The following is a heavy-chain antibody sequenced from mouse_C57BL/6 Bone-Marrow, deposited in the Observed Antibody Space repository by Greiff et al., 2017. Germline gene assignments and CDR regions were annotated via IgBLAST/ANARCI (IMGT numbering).Heavy chain of an antibody. Sequence: VQLQQSGAELVKPGASVKMSCKASGYTFTTYPIEWMKQNHGKSLEWIGNFHPYNDDTKYNEKFKGKATLTVDKSSNTVYLELSRLTSDDAAVYYCARCSTIFYYFDYWGQGTTLTVSS. CDR2: FHPYNDDT. CDR3: ARCSTIFYYFDY. J-gene: IGHJ2*01. V-gene: IGHV1-47*01. CDR1: GYTFTTYP. D-gene: IGHD1-1*01.